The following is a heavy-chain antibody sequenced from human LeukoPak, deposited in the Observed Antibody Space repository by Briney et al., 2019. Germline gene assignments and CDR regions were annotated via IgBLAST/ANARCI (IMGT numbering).Heavy chain of an antibody. Sequence: SETLSLTCTVSGGSISSGSYYWSWIRQPAGKGLEWIGRIYTSGSTNYNPSLKSRVTISVDTSKNQFSLKLSSVTAADPAVYYCACSIAAYPPDYWGQGTLVTVSS. CDR3: ACSIAAYPPDY. V-gene: IGHV4-61*02. CDR1: GGSISSGSYY. D-gene: IGHD6-13*01. J-gene: IGHJ4*02. CDR2: IYTSGST.